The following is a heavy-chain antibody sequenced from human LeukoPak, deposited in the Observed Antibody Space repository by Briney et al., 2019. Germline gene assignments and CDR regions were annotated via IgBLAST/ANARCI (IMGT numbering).Heavy chain of an antibody. Sequence: ASETLSLTCAVYGGSFSGYYWSWIRQPPGKGLEWIGEINHSGSTNYNPSLKSRVTISVDTSKNQFSLKLSSVTAADTAVYYCARSLEEGADYWGQGTLVTVSS. D-gene: IGHD3-16*01. J-gene: IGHJ4*02. CDR2: INHSGST. CDR3: ARSLEEGADY. CDR1: GGSFSGYY. V-gene: IGHV4-34*01.